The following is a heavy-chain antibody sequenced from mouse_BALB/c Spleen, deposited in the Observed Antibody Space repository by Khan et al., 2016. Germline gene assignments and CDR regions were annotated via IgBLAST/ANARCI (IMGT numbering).Heavy chain of an antibody. D-gene: IGHD1-1*01. Sequence: EVQLQESGPGLVKPSQSLSLTCTVTGYSITSDYAWNWIRQFPGNRLEWMGYIGYSGITSYNPSLKSRISITRDTSKNQFFLQLNSVTTEDTGTXYLALLRYCWGKGTTLTVSS. CDR2: IGYSGIT. V-gene: IGHV3-2*02. CDR1: GYSITSDYA. CDR3: ALLRYC. J-gene: IGHJ2*01.